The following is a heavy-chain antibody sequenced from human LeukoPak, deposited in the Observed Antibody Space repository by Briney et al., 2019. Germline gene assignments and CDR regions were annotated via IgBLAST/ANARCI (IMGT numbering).Heavy chain of an antibody. D-gene: IGHD3-10*01. CDR2: MSHNRGT. J-gene: IGHJ6*04. CDR1: GHSISTGYY. Sequence: SETLSLTCTVSGHSISTGYYWGWIRQPPGKGLEWIGSMSHNRGTYYNPSLKSRVTISMDTSKNQISLRLTSVTAADTAVYYCASYYASGVSAYNYYGMDVWGKGTTVTVSS. V-gene: IGHV4-38-2*02. CDR3: ASYYASGVSAYNYYGMDV.